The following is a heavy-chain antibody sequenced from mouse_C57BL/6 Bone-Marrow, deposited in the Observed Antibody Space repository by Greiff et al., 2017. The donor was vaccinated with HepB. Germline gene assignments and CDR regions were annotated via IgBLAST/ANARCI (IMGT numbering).Heavy chain of an antibody. D-gene: IGHD1-1*01. J-gene: IGHJ2*01. V-gene: IGHV1-42*01. CDR3: ARLGYYYGRSYHYFDN. Sequence: SGPELVKPGASVKISCKASGYSFTGYYMNWVKQSPEKSLEWIGEINPSTGGTTYNQKFKAKATLTVDKSSSTAYMQLKSLTSEDSAVYYCARLGYYYGRSYHYFDNWGQGTTLTVSS. CDR1: GYSFTGYY. CDR2: INPSTGGT.